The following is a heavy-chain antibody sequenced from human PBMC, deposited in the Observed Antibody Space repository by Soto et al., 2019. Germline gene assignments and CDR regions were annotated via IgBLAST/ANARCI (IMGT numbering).Heavy chain of an antibody. V-gene: IGHV1-18*01. D-gene: IGHD2-15*01. J-gene: IGHJ6*02. Sequence: QVQLVQSGAEVKKPGASVKVSCKASGYIFTSYGISWVRQAPGQGLEWMGWISAYNGNTNYAQKFQGRVTMTTDTSTSTAYMELRSLRSDDTAVYYCARAQGNIVFDSMALYYGMDVWGQGTTVTVSS. CDR1: GYIFTSYG. CDR3: ARAQGNIVFDSMALYYGMDV. CDR2: ISAYNGNT.